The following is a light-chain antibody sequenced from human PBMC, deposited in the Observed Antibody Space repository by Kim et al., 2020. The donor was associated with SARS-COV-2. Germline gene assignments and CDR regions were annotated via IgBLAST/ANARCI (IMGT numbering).Light chain of an antibody. CDR3: QAWDSNTAL. Sequence: SYELTQPPSLSVSPGQTARITCSGDKLGDKYACWYQQKPGQSPVLVIYQDRKRPSGIPERFSGPNSGNTATLTISGTQAVDEADYYCQAWDSNTALFGGG. CDR2: QDR. CDR1: KLGDKY. V-gene: IGLV3-1*01. J-gene: IGLJ2*01.